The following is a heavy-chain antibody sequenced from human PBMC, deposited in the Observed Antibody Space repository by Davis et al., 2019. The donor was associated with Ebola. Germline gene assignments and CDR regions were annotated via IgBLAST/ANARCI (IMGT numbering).Heavy chain of an antibody. CDR2: INPSGGST. J-gene: IGHJ6*04. D-gene: IGHD1-1*01. Sequence: ASVKVSCKASGYTFTSYSMHWVRQAPGQGLEWMGIINPSGGSTSYAQKFPVSVTMTRDTSTSTVYMGLSSLSSEDTAVYSCARALGTGTPYGMDVWGKGTTVTVSS. V-gene: IGHV1-46*01. CDR1: GYTFTSYS. CDR3: ARALGTGTPYGMDV.